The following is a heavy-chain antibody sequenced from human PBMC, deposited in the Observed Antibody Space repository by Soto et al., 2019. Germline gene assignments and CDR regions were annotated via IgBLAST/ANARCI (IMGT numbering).Heavy chain of an antibody. Sequence: SETLSLTCAVSGGSISSSNWWSWVRQPPGKGLEWIGEIYHSGSTNYNPSLKSRVTISVDKSKNQFSLKLSSVTAADTAVYYCARGMYSSGWRYYYYYGMDVWGQGTTVTSP. V-gene: IGHV4-4*02. CDR3: ARGMYSSGWRYYYYYGMDV. CDR2: IYHSGST. J-gene: IGHJ6*02. D-gene: IGHD6-19*01. CDR1: GGSISSSNW.